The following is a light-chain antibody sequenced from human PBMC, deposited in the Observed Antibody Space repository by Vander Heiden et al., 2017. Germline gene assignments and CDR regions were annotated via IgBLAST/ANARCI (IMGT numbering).Light chain of an antibody. Sequence: ETVYTLSPPTLSMSPGERATLSCKASQSVSSYLDWYQQKPGQAPRLLIYDASKSETRIPARFTGSGSRTDFTLTISSLEPEDIAVYYCQQYGNCPLTFGGGTKVEIK. J-gene: IGKJ4*01. CDR2: DAS. CDR1: QSVSSY. V-gene: IGKV3-11*01. CDR3: QQYGNCPLT.